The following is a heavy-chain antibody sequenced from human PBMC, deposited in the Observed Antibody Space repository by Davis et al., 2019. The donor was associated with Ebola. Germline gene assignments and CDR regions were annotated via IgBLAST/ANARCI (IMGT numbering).Heavy chain of an antibody. J-gene: IGHJ4*02. D-gene: IGHD3-3*01. CDR3: ARGGYD. CDR2: ISGTSISI. Sequence: GGSLRLSCAASGFTFSNFAMNWVRQAPGKGLEWVSSISGTSISIDYADSVKGRFTISRDNAKNSLYLQMNSLRDEDTAVYYCARGGYDWGQGTLVTVSS. CDR1: GFTFSNFA. V-gene: IGHV3-48*02.